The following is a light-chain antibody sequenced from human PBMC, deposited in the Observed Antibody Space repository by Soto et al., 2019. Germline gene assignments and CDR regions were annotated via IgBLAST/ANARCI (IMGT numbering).Light chain of an antibody. Sequence: EIVLTQSPATLSLSPGERATLSCRASQSVSRKLAWYQEKPGLAPRLLIYDASNRATGIPARFSGSESGTDFPLTISSLEPEDFAIYYYQQRSNWPITFGEGTRLEV. V-gene: IGKV3-11*01. J-gene: IGKJ5*01. CDR2: DAS. CDR3: QQRSNWPIT. CDR1: QSVSRK.